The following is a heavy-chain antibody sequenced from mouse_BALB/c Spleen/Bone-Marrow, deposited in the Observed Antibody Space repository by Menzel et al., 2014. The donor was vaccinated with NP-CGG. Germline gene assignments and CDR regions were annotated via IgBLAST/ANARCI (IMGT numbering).Heavy chain of an antibody. J-gene: IGHJ2*01. D-gene: IGHD1-1*01. CDR2: IYPSDSYT. CDR3: TREGYYGSSYVDY. CDR1: GYTFTSYW. Sequence: QVHVKQSGAELVRPGASVKLSCKASGYTFTSYWISWVKQRPGQSLEWIGNIYPSDSYTNYNQKFKDKATLTVDKSSSTAYMQLSSPTSEDSAVYYCTREGYYGSSYVDYWGQGTTLTVSS. V-gene: IGHV1-69*02.